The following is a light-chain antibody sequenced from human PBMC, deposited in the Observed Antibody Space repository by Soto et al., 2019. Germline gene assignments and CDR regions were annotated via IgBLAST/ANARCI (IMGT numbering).Light chain of an antibody. CDR1: QGISSY. J-gene: IGKJ1*01. Sequence: DIQMTQSPSYVSASVGDRVTITCRASQGISSYLAWYQQKPGKAPKLLIYKASSLESGVPSRFSGSGSGTEFTLTISSLQPDVFATYYCQQYNSYSRTFGQGTKVDIK. V-gene: IGKV1-5*03. CDR2: KAS. CDR3: QQYNSYSRT.